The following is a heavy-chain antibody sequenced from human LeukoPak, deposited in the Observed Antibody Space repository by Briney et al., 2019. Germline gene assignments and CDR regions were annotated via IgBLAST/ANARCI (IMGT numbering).Heavy chain of an antibody. V-gene: IGHV4-34*01. Sequence: SETLSLTCAVYVGCFSVYYWSWIRQPPQKGRWWGGEINHSGSTNYNPSLKSRVTISVDTSKNQFSLKLSSVTAADTAVYYCARHYYGSGRNFDYRGQGTLVTVSS. D-gene: IGHD3-10*01. CDR2: INHSGST. CDR1: VGCFSVYY. CDR3: ARHYYGSGRNFDY. J-gene: IGHJ4*02.